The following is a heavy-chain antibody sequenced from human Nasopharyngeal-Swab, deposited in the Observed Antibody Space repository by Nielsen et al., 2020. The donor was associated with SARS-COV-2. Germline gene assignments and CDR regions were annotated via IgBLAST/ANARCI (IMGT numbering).Heavy chain of an antibody. CDR2: INSDGSST. CDR1: GFTFSSYW. CDR3: ARDKVVVVPAAIYYYGMDV. D-gene: IGHD2-2*01. V-gene: IGHV3-74*01. Sequence: GGSLRLSCAASGFTFSSYWMHWVRHAPGKGLVGVSRINSDGSSTSYADSVKGRFTISRDNAKNTLYLQMNSLRAEDTAVYYCARDKVVVVPAAIYYYGMDVWGQGTTVTVSS. J-gene: IGHJ6*02.